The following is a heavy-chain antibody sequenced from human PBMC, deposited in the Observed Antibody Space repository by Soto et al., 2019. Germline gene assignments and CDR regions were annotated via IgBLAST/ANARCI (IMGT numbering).Heavy chain of an antibody. V-gene: IGHV3-30*18. CDR3: AKDRAAAGDYYYYGMDV. D-gene: IGHD6-13*01. CDR2: ISYDGSNK. CDR1: GFTFSSYG. Sequence: GGSLRLPCAASGFTFSSYGMHWVRQAPGKGLEWVAVISYDGSNKYYADSVKGRFTISRDNSKNTLYLQMNSLRAEDTAVYYCAKDRAAAGDYYYYGMDVWGQGTTVTVSS. J-gene: IGHJ6*02.